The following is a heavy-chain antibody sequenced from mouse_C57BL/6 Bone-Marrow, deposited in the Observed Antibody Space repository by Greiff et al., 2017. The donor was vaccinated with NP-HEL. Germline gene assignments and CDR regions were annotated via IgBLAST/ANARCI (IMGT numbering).Heavy chain of an antibody. CDR3: ARNYGDVYYYAMDY. D-gene: IGHD2-13*01. V-gene: IGHV2-9-1*01. Sequence: VQLKESGPGLVAPSQSLSITCTASGFSLTSYAISWVRQPPGKGLEWLGVIWTGGGTNYNSAPKSRLSISKDNSKSHVFLKMNSLQTDDTARYYCARNYGDVYYYAMDYWGQGTSVTVSS. CDR2: IWTGGGT. J-gene: IGHJ4*01. CDR1: GFSLTSYA.